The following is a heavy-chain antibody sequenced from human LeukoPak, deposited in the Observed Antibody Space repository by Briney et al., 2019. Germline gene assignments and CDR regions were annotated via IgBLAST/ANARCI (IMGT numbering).Heavy chain of an antibody. Sequence: ASVKVSCKASGYTFTSYGISWVRQAPGQGLEWMGWISAYNGNTNYAQMLQGRVTMTTDTSTSTAYMELRSLRSGDTAVYYCARSLGYSYGPPPGYWGQGTLVTVSS. D-gene: IGHD5-18*01. CDR1: GYTFTSYG. CDR3: ARSLGYSYGPPPGY. J-gene: IGHJ4*02. CDR2: ISAYNGNT. V-gene: IGHV1-18*01.